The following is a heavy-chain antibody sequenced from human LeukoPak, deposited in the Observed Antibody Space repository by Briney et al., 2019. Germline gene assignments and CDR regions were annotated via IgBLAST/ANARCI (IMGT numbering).Heavy chain of an antibody. CDR1: GFPFSSFA. Sequence: GGSLSPSCAAPGFPFSSFAMSWARKAQGKGLEWASAISGSGGSTYYADSVKGRFTISRDNSKNTLYLQMNSLRAEDTAVYYCANPYYYGSGSYYYYGMDVWGQGTTVTVSS. D-gene: IGHD3-10*01. V-gene: IGHV3-23*01. CDR2: ISGSGGST. CDR3: ANPYYYGSGSYYYYGMDV. J-gene: IGHJ6*02.